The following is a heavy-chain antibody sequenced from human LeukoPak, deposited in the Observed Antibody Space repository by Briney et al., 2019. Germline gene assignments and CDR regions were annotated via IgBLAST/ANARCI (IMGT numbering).Heavy chain of an antibody. V-gene: IGHV4-31*01. CDR3: VRGPVRDYSNY. D-gene: IGHD4-11*01. CDR1: GGSISSGASY. Sequence: SETLSLTCTVSGGSISSGASYWSWIRQHPGKGLEWIGYIYYSGTTYYNPSLKSLLTISLDTSKNQFSLKLTSVTAADPAVYYWVRGPVRDYSNYWGQGSLVTVSS. J-gene: IGHJ4*02. CDR2: IYYSGTT.